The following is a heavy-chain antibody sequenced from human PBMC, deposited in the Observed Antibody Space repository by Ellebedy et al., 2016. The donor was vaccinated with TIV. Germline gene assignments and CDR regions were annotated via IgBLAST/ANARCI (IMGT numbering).Heavy chain of an antibody. D-gene: IGHD1-1*01. CDR2: IYYTGST. V-gene: IGHV4-39*07. CDR1: GNSVSSSNYF. CDR3: AREGGDDGGTRSDY. J-gene: IGHJ4*02. Sequence: SETLSLTXSFSGNSVSSSNYFWGWIRQPPGTGLEWIASIYYTGSTHYNPSLKSRVTISLDTSKNQFSLKLSSVTAADTAMYYCAREGGDDGGTRSDYWGQGTLVAVSS.